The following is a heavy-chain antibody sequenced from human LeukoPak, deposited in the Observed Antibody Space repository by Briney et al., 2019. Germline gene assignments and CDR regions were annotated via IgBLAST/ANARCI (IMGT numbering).Heavy chain of an antibody. D-gene: IGHD3-10*01. Sequence: SETLSLTCTGSGGSISSYYGSWIRQPPGKGLEWIGYIFYSGTTNYNPSLNSRVTISVDTSKNQFSLMLTSVTAADTAVYYCARGWDGSGSALDYWGRGTLVTVSS. CDR1: GGSISSYY. V-gene: IGHV4-59*01. J-gene: IGHJ4*02. CDR3: ARGWDGSGSALDY. CDR2: IFYSGTT.